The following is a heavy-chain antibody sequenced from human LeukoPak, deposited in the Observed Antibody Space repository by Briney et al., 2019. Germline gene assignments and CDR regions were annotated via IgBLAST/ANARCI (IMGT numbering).Heavy chain of an antibody. V-gene: IGHV3-48*03. Sequence: GGSLRLSCAASGFTFSSYEMNWIRQAPGKGLEWVSYISSGGSTIYYADSVKGRFTISRDNAKISLYLQMNSLRAEDTAVYYCASTPGGSWYNRRNYGMDVWGQGTTVTVSS. CDR2: ISSGGSTI. D-gene: IGHD6-13*01. J-gene: IGHJ6*02. CDR3: ASTPGGSWYNRRNYGMDV. CDR1: GFTFSSYE.